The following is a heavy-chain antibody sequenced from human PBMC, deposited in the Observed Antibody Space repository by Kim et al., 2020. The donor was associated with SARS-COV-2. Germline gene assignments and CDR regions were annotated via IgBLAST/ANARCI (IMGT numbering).Heavy chain of an antibody. D-gene: IGHD5-12*01. CDR2: IYYSGST. CDR3: ARESGGYGTYYLDY. V-gene: IGHV4-39*07. J-gene: IGHJ4*02. Sequence: SETLSLTCTVSGGSISSNNYYWGWIRQPPGKGLEWIGTIYYSGSTYYNPSLKSRVTISQDTSKKQFSLMLSSITAADTALYYCARESGGYGTYYLDYWGQGIRVTVSS. CDR1: GGSISSNNYY.